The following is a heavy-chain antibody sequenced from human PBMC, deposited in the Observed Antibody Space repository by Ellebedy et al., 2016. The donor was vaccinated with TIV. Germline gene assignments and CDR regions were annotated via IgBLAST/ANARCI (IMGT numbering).Heavy chain of an antibody. CDR3: ASHMVRESTWFDP. V-gene: IGHV3-7*01. D-gene: IGHD3-10*01. CDR1: GFTFSSYW. Sequence: GESLKISCVVSGFTFSSYWMTWVRQAPGKGLEWVANIKQDGSEKYYVDSVKGRFTISRDNAKNSLYLQMNSLRVEDTAVYYCASHMVRESTWFDPWGQGTLVTVSS. J-gene: IGHJ5*02. CDR2: IKQDGSEK.